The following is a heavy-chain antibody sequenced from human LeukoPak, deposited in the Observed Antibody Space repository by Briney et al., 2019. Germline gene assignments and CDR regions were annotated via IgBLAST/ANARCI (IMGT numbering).Heavy chain of an antibody. CDR1: GFTFNNYA. V-gene: IGHV3-66*01. Sequence: GGSLRLSCVASGFTFNNYAMHWVRQAPGKGLEWVSVIYSGGSTYYADSVKGRFTISRDNSKNTLYLQMNSLRAEDTAVYYCARDRTRTGGYYYGMDVWGQGTTVTVSS. J-gene: IGHJ6*02. D-gene: IGHD1-14*01. CDR3: ARDRTRTGGYYYGMDV. CDR2: IYSGGST.